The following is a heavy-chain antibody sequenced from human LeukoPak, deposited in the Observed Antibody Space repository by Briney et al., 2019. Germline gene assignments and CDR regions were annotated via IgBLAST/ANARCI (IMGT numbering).Heavy chain of an antibody. CDR1: GFSLRTRGVG. Sequence: SGPTLVNPTQTLMLTCTFSGFSLRTRGVGVGWIRQPPGKALEWLALIYWDDDKRYSPSLKSRLTITKDTSKNQVVLTMTNMDPVDTATYYCAHRRSGHGEFDYWGQGTLVTVSS. CDR3: AHRRSGHGEFDY. V-gene: IGHV2-5*02. CDR2: IYWDDDK. D-gene: IGHD5-12*01. J-gene: IGHJ4*02.